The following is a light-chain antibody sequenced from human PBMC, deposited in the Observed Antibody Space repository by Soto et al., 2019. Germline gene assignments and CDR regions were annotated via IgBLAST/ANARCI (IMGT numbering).Light chain of an antibody. Sequence: QSALTQPASVSRSPGQSITISCTGTSSGVGAYNYVSWFQQHPGKAPRLIIYDVSNRPSGVSNRFSGSKSGNTASLTISGLQAEDEPDYYCSSYTTSTTGVFGGGTKLTVL. CDR2: DVS. CDR3: SSYTTSTTGV. V-gene: IGLV2-14*01. J-gene: IGLJ3*02. CDR1: SSGVGAYNY.